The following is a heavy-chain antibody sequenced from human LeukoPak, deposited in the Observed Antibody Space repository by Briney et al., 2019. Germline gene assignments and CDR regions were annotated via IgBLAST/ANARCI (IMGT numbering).Heavy chain of an antibody. CDR3: VRQNYDILTGYNVNYFDS. CDR2: IYPGDSET. Sequence: GESLKISCKGSGYTFTSYWIGWVRQLPGKGLGWMGIIYPGDSETKYSPSFLGQVTISADKSISTASLHWSSLKASDTAMYYCVRQNYDILTGYNVNYFDSWGQGTLVTVSS. CDR1: GYTFTSYW. J-gene: IGHJ4*02. D-gene: IGHD3-9*01. V-gene: IGHV5-51*01.